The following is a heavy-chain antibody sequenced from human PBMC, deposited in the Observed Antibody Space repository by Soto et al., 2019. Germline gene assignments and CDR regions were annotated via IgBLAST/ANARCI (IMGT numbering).Heavy chain of an antibody. CDR1: GYTFTSYA. V-gene: IGHV1-3*01. J-gene: IGHJ6*03. D-gene: IGHD3-9*01. Sequence: GASVKVSCKASGYTFTSYAMHWVRQAPGQRLEWMGWINAGNGNTKYSQKFQGRVTITRDTSASTAYMELSSLRSEDTAVYYCARDQGFDILTGYSHYSMDVWGKGTTVTVSS. CDR3: ARDQGFDILTGYSHYSMDV. CDR2: INAGNGNT.